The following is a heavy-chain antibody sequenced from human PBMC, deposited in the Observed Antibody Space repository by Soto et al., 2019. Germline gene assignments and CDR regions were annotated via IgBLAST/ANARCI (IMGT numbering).Heavy chain of an antibody. CDR3: ARRGKNTYYDFWSGYLNWFDT. J-gene: IGHJ5*02. V-gene: IGHV4-34*01. D-gene: IGHD3-3*01. CDR1: GGSFSGYY. Sequence: TSETLSLTCAVYGGSFSGYYWSWIRQPPGKGLEWIGEINHSGSTNYNPSLKSRVTISVDTSKNQFSLKLSSVTAADTAVYYCARRGKNTYYDFWSGYLNWFDTWGPGTLVTVSS. CDR2: INHSGST.